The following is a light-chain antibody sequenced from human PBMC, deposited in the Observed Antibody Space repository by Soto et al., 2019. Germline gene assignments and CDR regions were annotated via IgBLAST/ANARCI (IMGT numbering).Light chain of an antibody. V-gene: IGLV2-8*01. CDR1: SSDVGAYKY. CDR2: EVT. J-gene: IGLJ3*02. Sequence: QSALTQPPSASGSPGQSVTISCTGTSSDVGAYKYVSWYQQYPGKAPKLMIYEVTKRPSGVPDRFSGSKSGNTASLTVSGLQSEYEAYYYCTSYVGNDIWVFGAGTKLTVL. CDR3: TSYVGNDIWV.